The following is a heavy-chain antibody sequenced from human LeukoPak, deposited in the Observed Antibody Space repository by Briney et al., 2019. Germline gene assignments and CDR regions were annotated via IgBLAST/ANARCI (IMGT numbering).Heavy chain of an antibody. V-gene: IGHV1-69*06. D-gene: IGHD2-15*01. CDR1: GGTFSSYA. J-gene: IGHJ5*02. Sequence: GSSVKVSCKTSGGTFSSYAVSWVRQAPGQGLEWMGGIIPIFTTPNYAQKFQGRLTITADKSTTTAYMELSSLRSEDTAVYYCARGHELLFEPFDLWGQGTLVTVSS. CDR3: ARGHELLFEPFDL. CDR2: IIPIFTTP.